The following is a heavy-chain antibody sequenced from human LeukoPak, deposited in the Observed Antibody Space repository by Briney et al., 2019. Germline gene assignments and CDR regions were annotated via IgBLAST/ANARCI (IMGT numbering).Heavy chain of an antibody. CDR1: GGSFSGYY. CDR2: INHSGST. CDR3: ARRIAVAGDFDY. D-gene: IGHD6-19*01. Sequence: SETLSLTCAVYGGSFSGYYWSWIRQPPGKGLEWIGEINHSGSTNYDPSLKSRVTISVDTSKNQFSLKLSSVTAADTAVYYCARRIAVAGDFDYWGQGTLVTVSS. V-gene: IGHV4-34*01. J-gene: IGHJ4*02.